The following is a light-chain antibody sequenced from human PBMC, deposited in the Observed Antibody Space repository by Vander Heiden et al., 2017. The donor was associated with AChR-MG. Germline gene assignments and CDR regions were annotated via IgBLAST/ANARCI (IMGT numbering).Light chain of an antibody. CDR2: DDS. CDR1: HIGSKS. CDR3: QVWDSSSDHRGV. V-gene: IGLV3-21*03. J-gene: IGLJ3*02. Sequence: SYVLTQPPSVSVAPGKTARITCGGNHIGSKSVHWDQQKPGQAPVLVVYDDSDRPSGIPERFSGSNSGNTATLTISRVEAGDEADYYCQVWDSSSDHRGVFGGGTKLTVL.